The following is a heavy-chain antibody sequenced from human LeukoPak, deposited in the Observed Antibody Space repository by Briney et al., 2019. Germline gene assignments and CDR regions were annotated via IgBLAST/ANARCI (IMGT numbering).Heavy chain of an antibody. Sequence: SQTLSLTCTVSGGSISSGGYYRSWIRQHPGKGLEWIGEINHSGSTNYNPSLKSRVTISVDTSKNQFSLKLSSVTAADTAVYYCARRSAGYSYARDYWGQGTLVTVSS. V-gene: IGHV4-31*03. CDR1: GGSISSGGYY. CDR2: INHSGST. CDR3: ARRSAGYSYARDY. D-gene: IGHD5-18*01. J-gene: IGHJ4*02.